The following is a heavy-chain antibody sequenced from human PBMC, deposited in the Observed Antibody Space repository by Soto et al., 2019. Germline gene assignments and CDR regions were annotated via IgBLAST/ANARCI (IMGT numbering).Heavy chain of an antibody. Sequence: SETLSLTCTVSGGSISSYYWSWIRQPPGKGLEWIGYIYYSGSTNYNPSLKSRVTISVDTSKNQFSLKLSSVTAADTAVYYCARHRVDCSSTSCYNHEGFQFDPWGQGTLVTVSS. CDR2: IYYSGST. J-gene: IGHJ5*02. D-gene: IGHD2-2*02. CDR3: ARHRVDCSSTSCYNHEGFQFDP. V-gene: IGHV4-59*08. CDR1: GGSISSYY.